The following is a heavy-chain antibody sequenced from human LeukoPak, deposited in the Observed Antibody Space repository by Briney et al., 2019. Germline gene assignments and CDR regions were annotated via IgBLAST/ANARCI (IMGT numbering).Heavy chain of an antibody. J-gene: IGHJ4*02. Sequence: SETLSLTCTVSGGSISSYYWGWIRQPPGKGLEWIGSIYYSGSTYYNPSLKSRVTISVDTSKNQFSLKLSSVTAADTAVYYCARHLVRDFHYFDYWGQGALVTVSS. CDR2: IYYSGST. V-gene: IGHV4-39*01. D-gene: IGHD6-13*01. CDR3: ARHLVRDFHYFDY. CDR1: GGSISSYY.